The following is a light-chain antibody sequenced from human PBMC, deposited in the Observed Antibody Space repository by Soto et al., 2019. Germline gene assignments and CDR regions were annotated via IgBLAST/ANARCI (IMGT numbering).Light chain of an antibody. CDR2: AAS. Sequence: DLPVTQSPSSPPASVEDRVTITCRASESINKHLNLYQKQPGRAPKLLIYAASSLQNVLPSRFRGVGSGTEFTCIITKLQPEDFATYYCHQSYTALSITFGQRTRLEI. CDR3: HQSYTALSIT. J-gene: IGKJ5*01. CDR1: ESINKH. V-gene: IGKV1-39*01.